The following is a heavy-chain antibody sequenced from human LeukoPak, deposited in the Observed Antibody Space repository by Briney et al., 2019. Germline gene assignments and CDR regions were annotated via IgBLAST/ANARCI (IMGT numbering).Heavy chain of an antibody. CDR2: ISAYNGDT. Sequence: ASVKVSCKTSAYTFTDFGMSWVRQAPGQGLEWMGWISAYNGDTNYAHNLQGRVTMTTDTSTSTAYMELRSLRSDDTAVYYCARGRPSDYWGQGTPVTVSS. CDR1: AYTFTDFG. CDR3: ARGRPSDY. V-gene: IGHV1-18*01. J-gene: IGHJ4*02.